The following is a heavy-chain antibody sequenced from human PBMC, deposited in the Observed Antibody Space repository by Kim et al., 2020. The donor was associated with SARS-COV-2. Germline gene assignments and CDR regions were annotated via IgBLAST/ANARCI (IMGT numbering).Heavy chain of an antibody. CDR3: TKAIRGATGY. Sequence: GGSLRLSCAASGFTFSNYWMNWVRQAPGKGLEWVANIKQDGSQKYYMDSVKGRFTISRDNAKNSLYLQMNSLRAEDTAVYYCTKAIRGATGYWGQGTLVTVSS. J-gene: IGHJ4*02. V-gene: IGHV3-7*03. CDR1: GFTFSNYW. D-gene: IGHD3-10*01. CDR2: IKQDGSQK.